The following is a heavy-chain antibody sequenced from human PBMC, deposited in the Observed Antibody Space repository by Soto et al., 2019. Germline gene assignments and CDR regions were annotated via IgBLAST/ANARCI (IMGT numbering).Heavy chain of an antibody. V-gene: IGHV3-23*01. CDR3: AKRGSSGGDGCPFQFDS. CDR2: ISFSGNSP. J-gene: IGHJ4*02. D-gene: IGHD2-21*02. CDR1: GIRFNDFA. Sequence: VQLLESGGGLVKLGGALRLSCVSSGIRFNDFAMTCVRQVSGKWLEWVYSISFSGNSPYYADAVKGRFIISRDNSKDTLYLQMHSRRPNDTAVYYCAKRGSSGGDGCPFQFDSWGQGTQVTVSS.